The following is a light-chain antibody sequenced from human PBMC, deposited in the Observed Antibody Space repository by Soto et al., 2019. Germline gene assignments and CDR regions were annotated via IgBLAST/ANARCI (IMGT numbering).Light chain of an antibody. J-gene: IGLJ3*02. CDR3: QSYDSSLSGGV. V-gene: IGLV1-40*01. CDR1: SSNIGAGYD. Sequence: QPVLTQPPSVSGAPGQRVTISCTGSSSNIGAGYDVHWYQQLPGTAPKLLIYGNSNRPSGVPDRFSGSKSGTSASLAITGLLPEDEADYYCQSYDSSLSGGVFGGGTKLTVL. CDR2: GNS.